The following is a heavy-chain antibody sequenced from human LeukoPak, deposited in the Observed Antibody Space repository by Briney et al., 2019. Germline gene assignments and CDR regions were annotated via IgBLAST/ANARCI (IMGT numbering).Heavy chain of an antibody. CDR3: ASPGSYYDILTGPGYCDY. Sequence: ASVKVSCKASGYTFTGYSIHWVRQAPGQGLEWMGWINPNSGDTNYAQKFQGRVTMTRDTSISTAYMELSRLTSDDTAVYYCASPGSYYDILTGPGYCDYWGQGTLVTVSS. CDR1: GYTFTGYS. CDR2: INPNSGDT. J-gene: IGHJ4*02. D-gene: IGHD3-9*01. V-gene: IGHV1-2*02.